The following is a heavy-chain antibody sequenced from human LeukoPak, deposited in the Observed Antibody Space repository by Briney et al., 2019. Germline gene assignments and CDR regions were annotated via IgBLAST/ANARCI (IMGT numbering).Heavy chain of an antibody. CDR1: GYTFTGYY. CDR3: ARSPPIVVVPAAENWFDP. J-gene: IGHJ5*02. D-gene: IGHD2-2*01. V-gene: IGHV1-18*04. CDR2: ISAYNGNT. Sequence: ASVKVSCKASGYTFTGYYMHWVRQAPGQGLEWMGWISAYNGNTNYAQKLQGRVTMTTDTSTSTAYMELRSLRSDDTAVYYCARSPPIVVVPAAENWFDPWGQGTLVTVSS.